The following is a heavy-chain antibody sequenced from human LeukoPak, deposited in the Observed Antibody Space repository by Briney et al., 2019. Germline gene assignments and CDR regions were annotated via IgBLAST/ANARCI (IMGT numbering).Heavy chain of an antibody. Sequence: GGSQRLSCAASGFIYSDYYVRWIRQARGKGVEWVSYIGSRGSTIYNAHYVKGPFTISRDNDKNSLYLQTNSLRAEDTAEYYCAKVTTYDYGSVYPDYWGQGTPVTVSS. V-gene: IGHV3-11*01. J-gene: IGHJ4*02. D-gene: IGHD3-3*01. CDR3: AKVTTYDYGSVYPDY. CDR2: IGSRGSTI. CDR1: GFIYSDYY.